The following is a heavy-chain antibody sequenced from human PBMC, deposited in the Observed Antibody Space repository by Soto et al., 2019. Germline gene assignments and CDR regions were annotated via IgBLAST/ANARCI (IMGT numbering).Heavy chain of an antibody. CDR2: INSNGRST. D-gene: IGHD6-13*01. V-gene: IGHV3-64D*06. CDR1: GFTFSNYA. J-gene: IGHJ3*02. CDR3: VKDSSSWPYNAFGI. Sequence: PGGSLSLSCSASGFTFSNYAMDWVRQAPGKGLEYVSAINSNGRSTYYADSVKGRFTISRDNSKNTLYLQMSSLRAQDTAVYYCVKDSSSWPYNAFGIWGQATMVTVSS.